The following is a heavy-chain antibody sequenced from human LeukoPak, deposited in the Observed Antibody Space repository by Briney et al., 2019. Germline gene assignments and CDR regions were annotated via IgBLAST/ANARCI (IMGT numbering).Heavy chain of an antibody. V-gene: IGHV3-30*03. CDR3: ARLNWNYLYYYYGMDV. D-gene: IGHD1-7*01. CDR1: KFTFSNYG. CDR2: VSSDGGTK. Sequence: PGRSLRLSCTASKFTFSNYGMQWVRQAPGKGLEWVAVVSSDGGTKYYADSVKGRFTISRDNSRNTMYLQMDSLRAEDTAVYYCARLNWNYLYYYYGMDVWGQGTTVTVSS. J-gene: IGHJ6*02.